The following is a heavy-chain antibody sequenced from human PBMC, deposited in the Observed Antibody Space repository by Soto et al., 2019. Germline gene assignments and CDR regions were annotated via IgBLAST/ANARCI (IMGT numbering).Heavy chain of an antibody. CDR1: GFSFSNYA. CDR3: ASVRGYRQDFDAFDI. D-gene: IGHD3-16*02. V-gene: IGHV3-30-3*01. CDR2: ISYDGSNK. J-gene: IGHJ3*02. Sequence: QVQLVESGGGVVQPGRSLRLSCVASGFSFSNYAMHWVRQAPGKGLEWVAVISYDGSNKYYADSVKGRFTISRDNSKNILDLPMNNLRTEDTAVYYCASVRGYRQDFDAFDIWGQGTMVTVSS.